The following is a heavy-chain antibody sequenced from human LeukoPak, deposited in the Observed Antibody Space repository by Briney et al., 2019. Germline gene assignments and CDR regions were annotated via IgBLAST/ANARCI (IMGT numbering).Heavy chain of an antibody. Sequence: GGSLRLSCAASGFTFSSYAMNWVRQAPGKGLEWVSSISGRGGDTYYADSVKGRFTISRDNSKNTLSLQMDSLRAEDTAVYYCAKDTRIGVAGTVDYWGQGTLVTVSP. J-gene: IGHJ4*02. V-gene: IGHV3-23*01. CDR3: AKDTRIGVAGTVDY. CDR2: ISGRGGDT. CDR1: GFTFSSYA. D-gene: IGHD6-19*01.